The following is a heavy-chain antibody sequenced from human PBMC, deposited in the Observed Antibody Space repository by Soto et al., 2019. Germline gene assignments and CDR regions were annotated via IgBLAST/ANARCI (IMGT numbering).Heavy chain of an antibody. CDR3: ARDGVVVVPAAPLFDP. CDR2: MQPSTGRT. CDR1: GYSFTSLD. Sequence: ASVKVSCKASGYSFTSLDIDWVRQTAGQGLEWMGWMQPSTGRTGYAQKFQGRVTMTRDTSINTAYMELTTLTSDDTALYYCARDGVVVVPAAPLFDPWGQGTLVTVSS. D-gene: IGHD2-2*01. V-gene: IGHV1-8*01. J-gene: IGHJ5*01.